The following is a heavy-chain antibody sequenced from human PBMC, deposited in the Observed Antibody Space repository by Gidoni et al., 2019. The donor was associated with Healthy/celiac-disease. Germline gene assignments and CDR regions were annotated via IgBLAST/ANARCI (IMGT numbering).Heavy chain of an antibody. CDR2: IWYDGSNK. J-gene: IGHJ4*02. CDR1: GFTFRSYG. CDR3: ARDAGGGKPETALNDY. D-gene: IGHD1-26*01. V-gene: IGHV3-33*01. Sequence: QVQLVESGGGVVQPGRSLRLYCAASGFTFRSYGMTWGRQAPGKGLEWVAVIWYDGSNKYYADSVKGRFTISRDNSKNTLYLQINSLRAEDTAVYYCARDAGGGKPETALNDYWGQGTLVTVSS.